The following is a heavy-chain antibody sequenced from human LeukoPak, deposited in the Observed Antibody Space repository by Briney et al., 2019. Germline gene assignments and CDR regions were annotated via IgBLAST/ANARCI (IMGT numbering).Heavy chain of an antibody. Sequence: GASVKVSCKASGYTFTSYYMHWVRQAPGQGLEWMGIINPSGGSTSYAQKFQGRVTMTRDMSTSTVYMELSSLRSEDTAVYYCAAVPGEQQGGDYWGQGTLVTVSS. CDR1: GYTFTSYY. D-gene: IGHD1/OR15-1a*01. CDR3: AAVPGEQQGGDY. J-gene: IGHJ4*02. V-gene: IGHV1-46*01. CDR2: INPSGGST.